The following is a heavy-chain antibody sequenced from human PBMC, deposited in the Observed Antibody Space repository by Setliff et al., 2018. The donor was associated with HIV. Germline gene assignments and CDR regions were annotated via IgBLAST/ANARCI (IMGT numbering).Heavy chain of an antibody. CDR1: GYPISSGYY. Sequence: SETLSLTCTVSGYPISSGYYWGWIRQPPGKGLEWIGSIYHSGTTYYNPSLKIRVTISVDTSKNQFSLKLSSATDADTAVYYCARRLQFLEFLHGVGGLDVWGQGTTVTVSS. J-gene: IGHJ6*02. CDR3: ARRLQFLEFLHGVGGLDV. V-gene: IGHV4-38-2*02. CDR2: IYHSGTT. D-gene: IGHD3-3*01.